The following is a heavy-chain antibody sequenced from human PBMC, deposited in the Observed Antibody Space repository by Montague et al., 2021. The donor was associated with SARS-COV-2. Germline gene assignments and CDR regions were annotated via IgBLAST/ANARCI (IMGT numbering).Heavy chain of an antibody. V-gene: IGHV3-23*01. D-gene: IGHD3-22*01. CDR2: ISGSGVTT. Sequence: SLRLSCAASGFTFSYYAMSWVRQAPGKGLEWVSTISGSGVTTYYADSVKGRFTISRDNSKNTLYLRMNSLRAEDTAVYYCAKAHYYDSSGYYFWGQGTLVTVSS. CDR3: AKAHYYDSSGYYF. CDR1: GFTFSYYA. J-gene: IGHJ4*02.